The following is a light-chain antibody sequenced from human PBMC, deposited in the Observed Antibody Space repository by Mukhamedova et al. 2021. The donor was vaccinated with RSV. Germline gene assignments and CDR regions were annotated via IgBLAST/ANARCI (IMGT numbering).Light chain of an antibody. V-gene: IGKV1-27*01. Sequence: WYQRRVHGRIPDLLIYAASTLQSGVPSRFSGSGSGTDFTLTISSLQTEDVATYFCQNYDSAPRTFGQGTKVEIK. J-gene: IGKJ1*01. CDR2: AAS. CDR3: QNYDSAPRT.